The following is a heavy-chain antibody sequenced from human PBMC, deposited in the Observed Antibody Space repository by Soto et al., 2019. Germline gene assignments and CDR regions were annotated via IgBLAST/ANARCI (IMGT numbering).Heavy chain of an antibody. D-gene: IGHD2-2*01. J-gene: IGHJ4*02. CDR1: GGSISSYY. CDR2: IYYSGSS. CDR3: ARYYCTSTTCYYFDY. V-gene: IGHV4-59*01. Sequence: SETLSLTCTVSGGSISSYYWIWIRQPPGKGLEWIGYIYYSGSSNYNPSLKSRVTISVDTSKNQFPLKLNSVTAADTAVYYCARYYCTSTTCYYFDYWGQGTLVTVSS.